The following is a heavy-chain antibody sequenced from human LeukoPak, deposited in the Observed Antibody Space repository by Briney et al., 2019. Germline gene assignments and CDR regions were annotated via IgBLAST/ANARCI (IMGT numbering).Heavy chain of an antibody. CDR3: ASGAAEDAFDI. Sequence: ASVKVSCKASGYTFTGYYMHWVRQAPGQGLEWMGGIIPIFGTANYAQKFQGRVTITADESTSTAYMELSSLRSEDTAVYYCASGAAEDAFDIWGQGTMVTVSS. D-gene: IGHD1-26*01. J-gene: IGHJ3*02. CDR1: GYTFTGYY. V-gene: IGHV1-69*13. CDR2: IIPIFGTA.